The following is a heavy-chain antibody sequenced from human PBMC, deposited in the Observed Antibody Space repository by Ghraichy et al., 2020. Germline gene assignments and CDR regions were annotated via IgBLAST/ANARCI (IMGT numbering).Heavy chain of an antibody. J-gene: IGHJ6*02. V-gene: IGHV4-39*01. CDR3: ARPQSDYNYAIDV. CDR1: GGSISSSSYY. Sequence: SETLSLTCTVSGGSISSSSYYWVWIRQPPGKGLEVIGSIYYTGSTYYNPTLKSRVTISVDRSKNQFSLKVSSVTAADTAVYYCARPQSDYNYAIDVWGQGTTVTVAS. CDR2: IYYTGST.